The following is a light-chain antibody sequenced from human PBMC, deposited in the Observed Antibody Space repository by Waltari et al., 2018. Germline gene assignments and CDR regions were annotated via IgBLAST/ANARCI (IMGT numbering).Light chain of an antibody. Sequence: QSALTQPASVSGSPGQSITISCTGTNTDVGGYNYVSWYQHHPGKAPKLMIYDVSNRPSGISYRFSGSQSGNTASLTISGLQAEDEADYYCTSYTTSSTPHVVFGGGTKLSVL. CDR2: DVS. CDR3: TSYTTSSTPHVV. V-gene: IGLV2-14*03. J-gene: IGLJ2*01. CDR1: NTDVGGYNY.